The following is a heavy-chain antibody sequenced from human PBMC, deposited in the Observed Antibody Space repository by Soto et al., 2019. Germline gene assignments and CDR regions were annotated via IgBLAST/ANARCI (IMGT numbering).Heavy chain of an antibody. D-gene: IGHD2-8*02. CDR3: AHMYWWEPIDY. CDR1: GFSLSTSGVG. J-gene: IGHJ4*02. V-gene: IGHV2-5*02. Sequence: QITLKESGPPLVKPTQTLMLTCTFSGFSLSTSGVGVGWIRQPPGKALEWLALIYWDDDKRYSPSLKSRLTINRHTAKSQVVRTVTNMDPVDTATYYWAHMYWWEPIDYWGQGTLVTVSS. CDR2: IYWDDDK.